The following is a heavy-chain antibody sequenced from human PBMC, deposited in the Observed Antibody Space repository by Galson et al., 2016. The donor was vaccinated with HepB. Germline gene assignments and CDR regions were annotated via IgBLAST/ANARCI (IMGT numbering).Heavy chain of an antibody. Sequence: ETLSLTCGVQGGPFSGHYWSWIRQSPGKGLEWIGEINYGGDTNYNPSLAGRVAMSVDTSKNQLSLRLTSVTAADTAIYYCARGRTERNWITFRAQFDVWAQGTRVTV. V-gene: IGHV4-34*01. CDR3: ARGRTERNWITFRAQFDV. CDR1: GGPFSGHY. J-gene: IGHJ3*01. CDR2: INYGGDT. D-gene: IGHD1-1*01.